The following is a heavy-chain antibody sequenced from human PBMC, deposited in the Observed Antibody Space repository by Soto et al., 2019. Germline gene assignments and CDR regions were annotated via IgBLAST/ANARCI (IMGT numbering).Heavy chain of an antibody. CDR1: GFTFSSYS. D-gene: IGHD1-1*01. CDR2: ISTTSNYI. CDR3: ARDELEPYYYQYYMDV. Sequence: PGGSLRLSCEASGFTFSSYSINWVRQAPGKGLEWVSSISTTSNYIYYADSVKGRFTISRDNAKNSLYLQMNSLRAEDTAVYYCARDELEPYYYQYYMDVWGKGTTDTVSS. V-gene: IGHV3-21*01. J-gene: IGHJ6*03.